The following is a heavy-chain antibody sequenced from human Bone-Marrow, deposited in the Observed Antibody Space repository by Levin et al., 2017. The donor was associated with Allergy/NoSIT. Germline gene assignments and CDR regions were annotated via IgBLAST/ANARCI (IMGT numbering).Heavy chain of an antibody. J-gene: IGHJ4*02. CDR1: GFTFSTYW. V-gene: IGHV3-7*01. Sequence: GESLKISCAASGFTFSTYWMTWVRQAPGKGLEWVGNIKHDGTNKYYVDSVEGRFTISRDNAKNSLFLQMNSLRAEDTAIYYCARDCRGKCFDSWGQGTLVTVSS. D-gene: IGHD2-15*01. CDR3: ARDCRGKCFDS. CDR2: IKHDGTNK.